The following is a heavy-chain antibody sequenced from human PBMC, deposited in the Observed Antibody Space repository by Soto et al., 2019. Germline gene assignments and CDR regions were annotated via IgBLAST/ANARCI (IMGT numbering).Heavy chain of an antibody. J-gene: IGHJ3*02. Sequence: PGGSLRLSCAASGFTFSSYAMHWVRQAPGKGLEWVAVISYDGSNKYYADSVKGRFTISRDNSKNTLYLQMNSLRAEDTAVYYCARGGYSYGDYGAFDIWGQGTMVTVSS. CDR2: ISYDGSNK. V-gene: IGHV3-30-3*01. CDR3: ARGGYSYGDYGAFDI. CDR1: GFTFSSYA. D-gene: IGHD5-18*01.